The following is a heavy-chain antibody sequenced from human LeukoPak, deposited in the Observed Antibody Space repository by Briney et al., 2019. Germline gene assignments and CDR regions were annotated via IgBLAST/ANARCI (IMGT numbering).Heavy chain of an antibody. D-gene: IGHD6-13*01. CDR2: IYTSGST. J-gene: IGHJ6*03. Sequence: SETLSLTCTVSGGSISSYYWSWIRQLPGKGLEWIGYIYTSGSTNYNPSLKSRVTISVDTSKNQFSLKLSSVTAADTAVYYCARRRVAAAGSLYYYYMDVWGKGTTVTVSS. CDR1: GGSISSYY. CDR3: ARRRVAAAGSLYYYYMDV. V-gene: IGHV4-4*09.